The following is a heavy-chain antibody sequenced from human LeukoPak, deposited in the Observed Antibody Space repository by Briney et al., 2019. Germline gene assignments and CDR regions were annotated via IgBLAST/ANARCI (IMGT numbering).Heavy chain of an antibody. CDR2: IYSSGST. J-gene: IGHJ1*01. V-gene: IGHV3-53*01. Sequence: GGSLRLSCAASGFTFSDYYMSWIRQAPGKGLDWVSIIYSSGSTYYADSVKGRFTISRDNSKNTVFLQMSSLRADDTAVYYCATPPAMRAPPNYFQHWGQGTLVTVSS. CDR1: GFTFSDYY. D-gene: IGHD5-18*01. CDR3: ATPPAMRAPPNYFQH.